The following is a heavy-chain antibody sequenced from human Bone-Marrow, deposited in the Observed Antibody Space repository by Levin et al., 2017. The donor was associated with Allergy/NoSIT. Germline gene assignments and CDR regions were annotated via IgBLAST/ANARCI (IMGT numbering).Heavy chain of an antibody. CDR2: IKSDGSLT. J-gene: IGHJ4*02. V-gene: IGHV3-74*01. CDR1: GFTFSDHW. CDR3: TRHCGGDCYSPSAFEY. Sequence: GGSLRLSCAASGFTFSDHWMHWVRQAPGKGLVWVSRIKSDGSLTSYADFVKGRFSISRDNAKNTLYLQMNSLSAEDTAVYFCTRHCGGDCYSPSAFEYWCQGIPVTVSS. D-gene: IGHD2-21*02.